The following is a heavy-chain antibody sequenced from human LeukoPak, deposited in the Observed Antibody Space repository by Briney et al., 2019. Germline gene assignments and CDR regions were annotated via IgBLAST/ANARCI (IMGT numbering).Heavy chain of an antibody. V-gene: IGHV4-31*03. CDR2: IYYSGST. Sequence: SETLSLTCTVSGGSISNGGYYWSWIRQHPGKGLEWIGYIYYSGSTYYNPSLKSRVTISVDTSKNQFSLKLSSVTAADTAVYYCARVVVVTATPRYFDYWGQGTLVTVSS. CDR3: ARVVVVTATPRYFDY. D-gene: IGHD2-21*02. J-gene: IGHJ4*02. CDR1: GGSISNGGYY.